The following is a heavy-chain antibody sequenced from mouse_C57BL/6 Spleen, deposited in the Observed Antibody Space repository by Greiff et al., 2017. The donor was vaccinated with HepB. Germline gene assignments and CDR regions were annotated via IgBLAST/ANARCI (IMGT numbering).Heavy chain of an antibody. CDR2: IDPETGGT. J-gene: IGHJ2*01. D-gene: IGHD2-3*01. CDR1: GYTFTDYE. Sequence: QVQLQQSGAELVRPGASVTLSCKAPGYTFTDYEMHWVKQTPVHGLEWIGAIDPETGGTAYNQKFKGKAILTADKSSSTAYMELRSLTSEDSAVYYCTSSYDGYYGYFDYWGQGTTLTVSS. V-gene: IGHV1-15*01. CDR3: TSSYDGYYGYFDY.